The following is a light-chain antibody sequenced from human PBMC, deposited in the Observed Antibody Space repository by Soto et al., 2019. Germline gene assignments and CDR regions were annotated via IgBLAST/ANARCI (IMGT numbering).Light chain of an antibody. Sequence: DLVMTQSPLSLPVTPGEPASISCRSSQSLLHSNGYNYLDWYVQKTGQSPQLLIYLGSNRASGVPDRFSGSGSGTDFTLKISRVEAEDVGVYYCMQALQTPRTFGQGTKLEIK. CDR3: MQALQTPRT. CDR2: LGS. CDR1: QSLLHSNGYNY. J-gene: IGKJ2*01. V-gene: IGKV2-28*01.